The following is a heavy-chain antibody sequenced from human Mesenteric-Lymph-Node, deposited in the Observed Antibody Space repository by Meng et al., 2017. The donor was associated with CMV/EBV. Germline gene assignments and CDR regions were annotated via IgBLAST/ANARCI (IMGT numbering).Heavy chain of an antibody. V-gene: IGHV3-23*01. D-gene: IGHD5-18*01. CDR2: ISGSGGST. CDR1: GFTFSSYG. Sequence: GESLKISCVASGFTFSSYGMHWVRQAPGKGLEWVSAISGSGGSTYYADSVKGRFTISRDNSKNTLYLQMNSLRAEDTAVYYCALKPVDTYYFDYWGQGTLVTVSS. J-gene: IGHJ4*02. CDR3: ALKPVDTYYFDY.